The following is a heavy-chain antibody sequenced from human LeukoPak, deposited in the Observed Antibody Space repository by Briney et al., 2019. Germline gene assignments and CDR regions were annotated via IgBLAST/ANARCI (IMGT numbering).Heavy chain of an antibody. J-gene: IGHJ3*02. Sequence: GRSLRLSCAASGFTFDDYAMHWVRHAPGKGLEWVSGISWNSGSIGYADSVKGRFTISRDNAKNSLYLQMNSLRAEDTALYYCAKDYGSSGYDAFDIWGQGTMVTVSS. V-gene: IGHV3-9*01. CDR3: AKDYGSSGYDAFDI. CDR2: ISWNSGSI. D-gene: IGHD3-22*01. CDR1: GFTFDDYA.